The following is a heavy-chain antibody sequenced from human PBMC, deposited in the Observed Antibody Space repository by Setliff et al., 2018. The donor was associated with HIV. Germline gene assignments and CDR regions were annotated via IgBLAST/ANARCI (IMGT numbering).Heavy chain of an antibody. CDR1: GLTFSKYA. Sequence: HPGGSLRLSCVASGLTFSKYAVSWVRQAPGKGPEWVSSISGSGSYTYYTDSVKGRFTVSRDNSKNTLYLQMSGLRADDTALYFCAQDYTATFWEYNWFDPWGQGTLVTVSS. CDR2: ISGSGSYT. V-gene: IGHV3-23*01. D-gene: IGHD2-15*01. CDR3: AQDYTATFWEYNWFDP. J-gene: IGHJ5*02.